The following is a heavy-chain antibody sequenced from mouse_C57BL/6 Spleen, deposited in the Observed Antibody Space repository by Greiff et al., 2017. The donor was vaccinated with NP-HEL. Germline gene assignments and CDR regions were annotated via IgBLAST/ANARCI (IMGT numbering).Heavy chain of an antibody. Sequence: EVQRVESGAELVRPGASVKLSCTASGFNIKDDYMHWVKQRPEQGLEWIGWIDPENGDTEYASKFQGKATITADTSSNTAYLQLSSLTSEDTAVYYCTTSPHYYGSSNWYFDVWGTGTTVTVSS. CDR2: IDPENGDT. D-gene: IGHD1-1*01. V-gene: IGHV14-4*01. CDR1: GFNIKDDY. CDR3: TTSPHYYGSSNWYFDV. J-gene: IGHJ1*03.